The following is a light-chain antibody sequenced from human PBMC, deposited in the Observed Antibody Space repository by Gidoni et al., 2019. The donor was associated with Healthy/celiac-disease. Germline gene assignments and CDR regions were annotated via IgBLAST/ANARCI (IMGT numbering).Light chain of an antibody. CDR1: QSLLHSNGYNY. CDR2: LGS. CDR3: MQAIQTPLT. Sequence: IVMTQSQLSLPVTPGEPASIPCRSSQSLLHSNGYNYLDWYLQKPGQSPQLLIYLGSNRASGVPYRFSGSGSDTDFTLKISRVAAEDVGVYYCMQAIQTPLTFGGGTKVEIK. V-gene: IGKV2-28*01. J-gene: IGKJ4*01.